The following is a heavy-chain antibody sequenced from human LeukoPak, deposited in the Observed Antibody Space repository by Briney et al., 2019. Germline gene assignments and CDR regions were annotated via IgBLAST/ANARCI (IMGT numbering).Heavy chain of an antibody. Sequence: ASVKVSCKASGYTFTDYYIHWVRQAPGQGLEWMGRINPNSGGTNYAQKFQGRVTMTRDTSISTAYMELSRLRSDDTAVYYCVRDVLLDGYSYGMGWGQGTLVTVSS. V-gene: IGHV1-2*06. CDR2: INPNSGGT. D-gene: IGHD5-18*01. CDR1: GYTFTDYY. CDR3: VRDVLLDGYSYGMG. J-gene: IGHJ4*02.